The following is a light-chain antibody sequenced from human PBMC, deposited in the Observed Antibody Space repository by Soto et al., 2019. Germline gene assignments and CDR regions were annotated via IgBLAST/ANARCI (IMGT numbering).Light chain of an antibody. CDR3: CSYAGSSSYV. V-gene: IGLV2-11*01. CDR1: SSDIGGYNY. CDR2: TVT. J-gene: IGLJ1*01. Sequence: SVLTQPRSVSGSPGQSVTISCTGTSSDIGGYNYVSWYQQHSGKAPKLMIYTVTKRPSGVPDRFSGSKSDNTAYLTISGLQADDEADYYCCSYAGSSSYVFGTGTKVTVL.